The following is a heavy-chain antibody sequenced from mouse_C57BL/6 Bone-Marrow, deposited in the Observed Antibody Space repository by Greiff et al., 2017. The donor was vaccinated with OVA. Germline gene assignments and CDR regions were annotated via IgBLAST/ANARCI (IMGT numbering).Heavy chain of an antibody. J-gene: IGHJ4*01. CDR3: ARDGATVVATPMDY. Sequence: QVQLKQSGPELVKPGASVKLSCKASGYTFTSYDINWVKQRPGQGLEWIGWIYPRDGSTKYNEKFKGKATLTVDTSSSTAYMELHSLTSEDSAVYFCARDGATVVATPMDYWGQGTSVTVSS. CDR2: IYPRDGST. CDR1: GYTFTSYD. D-gene: IGHD1-1*01. V-gene: IGHV1-85*01.